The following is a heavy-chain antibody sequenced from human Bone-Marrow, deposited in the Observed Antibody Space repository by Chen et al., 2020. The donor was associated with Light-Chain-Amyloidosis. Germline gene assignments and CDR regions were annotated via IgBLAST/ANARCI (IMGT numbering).Heavy chain of an antibody. D-gene: IGHD5-12*01. CDR3: ARVLSRDGYNYAFDI. V-gene: IGHV3-33*01. CDR2: IWYDGSNK. Sequence: QVQLVESGGGVVQPGRSLRLSCAASGFTFSSYGMHWVRQAPGKGLEGVAVIWYDGSNKYYADSVKGRFTISRDNSKNTLYLQMNSLRAEDTAVYYCARVLSRDGYNYAFDIWGQGTMVTVSS. CDR1: GFTFSSYG. J-gene: IGHJ3*02.